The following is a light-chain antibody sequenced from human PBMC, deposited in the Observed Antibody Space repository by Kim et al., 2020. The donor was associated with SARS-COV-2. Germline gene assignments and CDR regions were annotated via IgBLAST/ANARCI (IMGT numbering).Light chain of an antibody. Sequence: LGQTIRITCQGDRLREYYASWYQQRPGQAPILVIYGNNKRPSGIRDRFSGSTSGSTATLTITGAQAEDEADYYCHSRDSTGNFRVFGSGTKVTVL. CDR3: HSRDSTGNFRV. V-gene: IGLV3-19*01. CDR2: GNN. CDR1: RLREYY. J-gene: IGLJ1*01.